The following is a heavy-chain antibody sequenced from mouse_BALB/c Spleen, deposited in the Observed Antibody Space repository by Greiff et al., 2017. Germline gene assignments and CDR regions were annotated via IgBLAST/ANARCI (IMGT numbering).Heavy chain of an antibody. J-gene: IGHJ4*01. CDR2: IWSGGST. V-gene: IGHV2-2*02. CDR3: ARHYYGSSYRAMDY. CDR1: GFSLTSYG. D-gene: IGHD1-1*01. Sequence: QVQLQQSGPGLVQPSQSLSITCTVSGFSLTSYGVHWVRQSPGKGLEWLGVIWSGGSTDYNAAFISRLSISKDNSKSQVFFKMNSLQANDTAIYYCARHYYGSSYRAMDYWGQGTSVTVSS.